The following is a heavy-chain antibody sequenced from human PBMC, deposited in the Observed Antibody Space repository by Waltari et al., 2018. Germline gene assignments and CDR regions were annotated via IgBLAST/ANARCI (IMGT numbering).Heavy chain of an antibody. J-gene: IGHJ4*02. Sequence: QVQLVQSGAEVKKPGASVKVSCKASGYTFTGYYMHWVRQAPGQGLEWMEWINPTGGGQNYAQNLQGRVTRTRDTSISTAYMELSRLRSDDTAGYYCARVNYYGSGRGTIDYWGQGTLVTVSS. D-gene: IGHD3-10*01. CDR2: INPTGGGQ. CDR1: GYTFTGYY. V-gene: IGHV1-2*02. CDR3: ARVNYYGSGRGTIDY.